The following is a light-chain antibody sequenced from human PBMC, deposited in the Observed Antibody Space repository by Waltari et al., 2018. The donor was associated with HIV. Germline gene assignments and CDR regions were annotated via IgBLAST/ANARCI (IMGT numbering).Light chain of an antibody. CDR2: HAS. CDR3: QQYNSYWWT. CDR1: QSISTW. J-gene: IGKJ2*02. Sequence: DIQMTQSPSTLSASVGDRVTITCRSSQSISTWLAWYQQKPGKAPKVLIYHASSLESGVPSRFSGSGSGTEFTLTISSLQPDDFATYYCQQYNSYWWTFGQGTKLEIK. V-gene: IGKV1-5*03.